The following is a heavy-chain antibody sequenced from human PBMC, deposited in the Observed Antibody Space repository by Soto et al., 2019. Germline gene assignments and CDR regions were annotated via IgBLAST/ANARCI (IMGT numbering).Heavy chain of an antibody. Sequence: SQTLSLTCAISGDSVSSNSAAWNWIRQSPSRGLEWLGRTYYRSKWYNDFAVSVKSRITINPDTSKNQFSLQLNSVTPEDTAVYYCASEDQRSSGWYEGYYYYGMDVWGQGTTVTVS. CDR2: TYYRSKWYN. D-gene: IGHD6-19*01. CDR3: ASEDQRSSGWYEGYYYYGMDV. CDR1: GDSVSSNSAA. V-gene: IGHV6-1*01. J-gene: IGHJ6*02.